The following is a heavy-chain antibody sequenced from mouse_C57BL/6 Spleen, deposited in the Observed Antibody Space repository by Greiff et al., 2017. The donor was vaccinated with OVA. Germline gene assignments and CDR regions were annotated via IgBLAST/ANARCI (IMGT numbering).Heavy chain of an antibody. CDR3: ARCIEGWFAY. V-gene: IGHV8-8*01. J-gene: IGHJ3*01. CDR1: GFSLSPFGMG. CDR2: FWWDDDK. Sequence: VKLVESGPGILQPSQTLSLTCSFSGFSLSPFGMGVGWIRQPSGKGLEWLAHFWWDDDKYYNPALKSRLTISKDTSKNQVFLKTANVDTDDTATDYCARCIEGWFAYWGQGTLVTVSA.